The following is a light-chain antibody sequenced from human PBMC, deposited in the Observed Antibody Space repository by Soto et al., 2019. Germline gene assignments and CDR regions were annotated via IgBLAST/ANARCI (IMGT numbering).Light chain of an antibody. CDR2: WAS. Sequence: DIVMTQSPDSLAVSLGERATINCKSSQSVLYSSKNKNYLAWYQHKPGQPPKLLVYWASTRESGVPDRFSGSGSGTDFTLTISSLQAEDVAVYYCQQYYSAPNTFGQGTKLEIK. CDR3: QQYYSAPNT. CDR1: QSVLYSSKNKNY. J-gene: IGKJ2*01. V-gene: IGKV4-1*01.